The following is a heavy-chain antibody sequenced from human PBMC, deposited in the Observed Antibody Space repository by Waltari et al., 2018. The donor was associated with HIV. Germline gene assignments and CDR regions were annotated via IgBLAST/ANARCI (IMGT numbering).Heavy chain of an antibody. Sequence: QVRLQQWGAGLLKPSETLSLTCAVYDGSFSGYYWSWIHQPPGKGLECIGEINHSGSINDNPSLKSRVIISLDRYKSQFSLKLTSVTAADTALYYCARGSWGSGMDVWGLGTTVIVSS. CDR1: DGSFSGYY. D-gene: IGHD7-27*01. CDR3: ARGSWGSGMDV. V-gene: IGHV4-34*01. J-gene: IGHJ6*02. CDR2: INHSGSI.